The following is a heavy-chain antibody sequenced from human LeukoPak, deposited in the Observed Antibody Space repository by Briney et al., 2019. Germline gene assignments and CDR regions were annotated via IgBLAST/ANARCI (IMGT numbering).Heavy chain of an antibody. Sequence: GGSLRLSCAASGFTFNTYAMSWVRQAPWERLQWVSGISDSGGNTYYADSVRGRFTISRDNSKNTLYLQMNSLRAEDTAVYYCVRGDYFGVGNSDYWGQGTLVTVSS. J-gene: IGHJ4*02. D-gene: IGHD3-3*01. CDR2: ISDSGGNT. CDR3: VRGDYFGVGNSDY. CDR1: GFTFNTYA. V-gene: IGHV3-23*01.